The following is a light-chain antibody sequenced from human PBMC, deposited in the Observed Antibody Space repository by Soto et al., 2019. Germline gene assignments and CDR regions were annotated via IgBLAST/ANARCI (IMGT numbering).Light chain of an antibody. J-gene: IGKJ1*01. CDR1: QNLSAW. Sequence: DIQMSQSPSTLAASVGDTVTITCRASQNLSAWLAWYQQKPGKAPKLLIYETSSLESGVPSRFSGSGSGTEFSLSISSLQPDDFATYYCQQYNSYSRTFGQGTKVDIK. V-gene: IGKV1-5*03. CDR3: QQYNSYSRT. CDR2: ETS.